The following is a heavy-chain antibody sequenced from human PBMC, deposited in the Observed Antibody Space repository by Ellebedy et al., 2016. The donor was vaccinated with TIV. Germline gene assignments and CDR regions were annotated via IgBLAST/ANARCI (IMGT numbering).Heavy chain of an antibody. V-gene: IGHV3-66*03. J-gene: IGHJ6*02. CDR1: GFTVSGSY. Sequence: GESLKISCAPSGFTVSGSYMGWVRQAPGRGLEWVSIIYTFENTGNTNYADSAKGRFTISRDDAKNSLYLQMNSLRAEDTTVYYCARGRVVRGVISYYYGMDVWGQGTTVTVSS. CDR3: ARGRVVRGVISYYYGMDV. D-gene: IGHD3-10*01. CDR2: IYTFENTGNT.